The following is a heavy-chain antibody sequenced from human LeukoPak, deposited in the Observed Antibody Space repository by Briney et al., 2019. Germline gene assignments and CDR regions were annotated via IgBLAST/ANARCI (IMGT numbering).Heavy chain of an antibody. Sequence: GGSLRLSCAASGFTFSSYSMNWVRQAPGKGLEWVSYISSRSSTIYYADSVKGRFTISRDNAKNSLYLQMNSLRAEDTAVYYCARGQLGYCSSTSCLRDWFDPWGQGTLVTVSS. D-gene: IGHD2-2*01. J-gene: IGHJ5*02. CDR3: ARGQLGYCSSTSCLRDWFDP. V-gene: IGHV3-48*01. CDR1: GFTFSSYS. CDR2: ISSRSSTI.